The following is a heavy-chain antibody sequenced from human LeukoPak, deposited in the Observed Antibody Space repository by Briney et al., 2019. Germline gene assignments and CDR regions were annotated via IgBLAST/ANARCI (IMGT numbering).Heavy chain of an antibody. J-gene: IGHJ3*02. D-gene: IGHD3-10*01. CDR2: IKTDGGEK. V-gene: IGHV3-7*03. Sequence: PGGSLRLSCVASGFSFNNYWMSWFRQAPGKGLEWVGNIKTDGGEKYYVDSVRGRFTISRDNSKNTLYLQMNSLRAEDTAVYYCTKDGYGSGSYFPYALDIWGQGTLVTVSS. CDR1: GFSFNNYW. CDR3: TKDGYGSGSYFPYALDI.